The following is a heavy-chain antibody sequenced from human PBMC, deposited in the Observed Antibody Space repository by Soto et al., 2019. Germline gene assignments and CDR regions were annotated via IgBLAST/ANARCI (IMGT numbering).Heavy chain of an antibody. CDR3: AKRKPYYFDY. J-gene: IGHJ4*02. CDR2: ITGSGDT. Sequence: EVQLLESGGGLVQPGGSLRLSCAASGFTFSIYAVSWVRQAPGKGLAWVSAITGSGDTYYADSVKGRFTISRDNSKNTLYLQMTRLRAEDTAVYYCAKRKPYYFDYWGQGTLLTVSS. V-gene: IGHV3-23*01. CDR1: GFTFSIYA.